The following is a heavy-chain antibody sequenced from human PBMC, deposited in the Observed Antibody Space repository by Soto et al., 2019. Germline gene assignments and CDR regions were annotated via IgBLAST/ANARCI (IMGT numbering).Heavy chain of an antibody. CDR3: ARGWDYYDSSGYYFPFDY. Sequence: SETLSLTCTVSGGSISSYYWSWIRQPPGKGLEWIGHIYYSGSTNYNPSLKSRVTISVDTSKNQFSLKLSSVTAADTAVYYCARGWDYYDSSGYYFPFDYWGQGTLVTVSS. CDR1: GGSISSYY. V-gene: IGHV4-59*01. J-gene: IGHJ4*02. CDR2: IYYSGST. D-gene: IGHD3-22*01.